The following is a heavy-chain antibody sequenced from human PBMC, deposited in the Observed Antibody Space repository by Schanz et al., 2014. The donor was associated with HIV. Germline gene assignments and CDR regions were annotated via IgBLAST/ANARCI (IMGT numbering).Heavy chain of an antibody. CDR3: AKDRNYYDNRYLGKGNYYYYSSILF. D-gene: IGHD3-22*01. V-gene: IGHV3-30*18. CDR2: ISYDGRNK. J-gene: IGHJ6*02. CDR1: GFTFNSYG. Sequence: QVQLVESGGGVVQPGRSLRLSCAASGFTFNSYGMKRVRQAPGKGLEWVSVISYDGRNKLYADSVKGRFTISRDNSKNTMYLKMNSLRVDDTAVYYCAKDRNYYDNRYLGKGNYYYYSSILFCVQGTTVTVSS.